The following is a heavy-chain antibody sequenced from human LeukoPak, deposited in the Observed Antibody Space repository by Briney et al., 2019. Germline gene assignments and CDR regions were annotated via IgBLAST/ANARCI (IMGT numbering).Heavy chain of an antibody. D-gene: IGHD3-10*01. Sequence: SETLSLTCTVSGGSISSGSYYWRWIRQPAGKGLEWIGRIYTSGSTNYNPSLKSRVTISVDTSKNQFSLKLSSVTAADTAVYYCARAPVTGSGSYNYWGQGTLVTVSS. J-gene: IGHJ4*02. CDR1: GGSISSGSYY. V-gene: IGHV4-61*02. CDR3: ARAPVTGSGSYNY. CDR2: IYTSGST.